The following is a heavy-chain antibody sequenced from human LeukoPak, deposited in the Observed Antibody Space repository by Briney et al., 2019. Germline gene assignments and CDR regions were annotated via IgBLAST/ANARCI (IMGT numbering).Heavy chain of an antibody. Sequence: SETLSLTCTVSGGSISSYYWSWIRQPAGKGLEWIGRIYTSGSTNYNPSLKSRVTMSVDTSKNQFSLKLSSVTAADTAVYYCARGIAAAGTRLYFDYWGQGTLVTVSS. CDR3: ARGIAAAGTRLYFDY. V-gene: IGHV4-4*07. J-gene: IGHJ4*02. CDR2: IYTSGST. CDR1: GGSISSYY. D-gene: IGHD6-13*01.